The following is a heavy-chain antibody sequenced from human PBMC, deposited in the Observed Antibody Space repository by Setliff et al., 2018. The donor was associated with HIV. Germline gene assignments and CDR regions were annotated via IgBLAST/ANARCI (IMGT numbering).Heavy chain of an antibody. J-gene: IGHJ6*02. CDR1: GFTFTDYW. CDR3: ARGRNRNYVVYGMDV. Sequence: PGGSLRLSCAASGFTFTDYWMHWVRQVPGQGLVWVSRINVDGSSISYADSVKGRFTISRDNAKNTLFLQMDSLRAEDTAVYYCARGRNRNYVVYGMDVWGQGTTVTVSS. V-gene: IGHV3-74*01. D-gene: IGHD1-7*01. CDR2: INVDGSSI.